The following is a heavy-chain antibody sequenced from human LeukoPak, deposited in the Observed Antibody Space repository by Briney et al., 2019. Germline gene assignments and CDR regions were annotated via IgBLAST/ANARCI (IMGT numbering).Heavy chain of an antibody. CDR1: GFTFSSYA. CDR2: IKSKTDGGTT. V-gene: IGHV3-15*01. Sequence: GGSLRLSCAASGFTFSSYAMSWVRQAPGKGLEWVGRIKSKTDGGTTDYAAPVKGRFTISRDDSKNTLYLQMNSLKTEDTAVYYCAREYSNYYYYYMDVWGKGTTVTVSS. D-gene: IGHD4-11*01. CDR3: AREYSNYYYYYMDV. J-gene: IGHJ6*03.